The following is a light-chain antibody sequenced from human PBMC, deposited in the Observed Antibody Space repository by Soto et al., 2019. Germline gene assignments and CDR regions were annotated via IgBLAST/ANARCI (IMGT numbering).Light chain of an antibody. J-gene: IGLJ3*02. Sequence: QSALTQPASVSGSPGQSITISCTGNTNDVGGYNFVSWYQQHTGEVPKLLIYEVSNRPSGISNRFSGSKSGNTASLTISGLQTEDEAAYYCSSYTSSSTLVGFGGGTKVTVL. CDR3: SSYTSSSTLVG. CDR1: TNDVGGYNF. CDR2: EVS. V-gene: IGLV2-14*01.